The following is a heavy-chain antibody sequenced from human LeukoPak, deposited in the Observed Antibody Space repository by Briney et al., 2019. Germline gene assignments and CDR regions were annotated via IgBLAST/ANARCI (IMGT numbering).Heavy chain of an antibody. CDR1: GFTFSSYG. J-gene: IGHJ4*02. V-gene: IGHV3-33*06. CDR2: IWFDGDNK. D-gene: IGHD2-2*03. CDR3: AKDLTWMLGRFDS. Sequence: PGRSLRLSCAASGFTFSSYGMHWVRQAPGKGLQWVAVIWFDGDNKYYAESVKGRFTISRDNSKNTLYLQMNSLRAEDTAAYYCAKDLTWMLGRFDSWGQGTLVTVSS.